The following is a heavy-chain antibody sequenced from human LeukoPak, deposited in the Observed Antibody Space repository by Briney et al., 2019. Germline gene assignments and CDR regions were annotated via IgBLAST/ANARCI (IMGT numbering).Heavy chain of an antibody. J-gene: IGHJ6*02. CDR2: INPSGGST. Sequence: GASVKVSCKASGYTFTSYYMHWVRQAPGQGLEWMGIINPSGGSTNYAQKFQGRVTITADESTSTAYMELSSLRSEDTAVYYCARDQITGTNYNYYYYYGMDVWGQGTTVTVSS. CDR1: GYTFTSYY. D-gene: IGHD1-7*01. CDR3: ARDQITGTNYNYYYYYGMDV. V-gene: IGHV1-46*01.